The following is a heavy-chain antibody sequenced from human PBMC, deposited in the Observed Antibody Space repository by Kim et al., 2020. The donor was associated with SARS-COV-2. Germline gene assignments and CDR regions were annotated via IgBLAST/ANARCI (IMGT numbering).Heavy chain of an antibody. D-gene: IGHD4-17*01. CDR3: ARESTVTDWGNAFDI. V-gene: IGHV3-30*07. Sequence: DSVKGRVTITKDNSKDTLYLQMNSRSAEDTAVYYCARESTVTDWGNAFDIWGQGTMVTVSS. J-gene: IGHJ3*02.